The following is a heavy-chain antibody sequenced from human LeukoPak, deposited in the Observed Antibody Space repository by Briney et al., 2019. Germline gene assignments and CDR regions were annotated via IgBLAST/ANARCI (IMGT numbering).Heavy chain of an antibody. CDR1: GFTFSGYG. V-gene: IGHV3-33*01. Sequence: GRSLRLSCAASGFTFSGYGMHWVRQAPGKGLEWVAVIWYDGSNKYYADSVKGRFTISRDNSKNTLYLQMNSLRAEDTAVYYCAREDGEYYYDSSGYYYDYWGQGTLVTVSS. J-gene: IGHJ4*02. CDR3: AREDGEYYYDSSGYYYDY. D-gene: IGHD3-22*01. CDR2: IWYDGSNK.